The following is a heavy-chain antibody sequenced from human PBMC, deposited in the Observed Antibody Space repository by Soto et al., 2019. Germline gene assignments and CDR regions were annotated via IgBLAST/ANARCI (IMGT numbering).Heavy chain of an antibody. D-gene: IGHD3-22*01. CDR3: ARDVPLNYYDGTYSYYAMDV. V-gene: IGHV1-69*13. Sequence: SVKVSCKASGGTFSSQAISWVLQAPGQGLEWMGGIIPVFKATNYAQKFQGRVTITADDSTSTAYMDLYSLRSEDTAVYYCARDVPLNYYDGTYSYYAMDVWGQGTTVTVSS. CDR2: IIPVFKAT. CDR1: GGTFSSQA. J-gene: IGHJ6*02.